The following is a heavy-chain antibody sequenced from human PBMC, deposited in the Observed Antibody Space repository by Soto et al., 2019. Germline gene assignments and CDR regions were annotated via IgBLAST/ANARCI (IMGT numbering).Heavy chain of an antibody. CDR1: GGSISSSSYY. CDR3: ARHNALRYFDWLNWFDP. D-gene: IGHD3-9*01. Sequence: QLQLQESGPGLVKPSETLSLTCTVSGGSISSSSYYWGWIRQPPGKGLEWIGSIYYSGSTYYNPSLKSRVTISVDTSKNQFSLKLSSVTAADTAVYYCARHNALRYFDWLNWFDPWGQGTLVTVSS. CDR2: IYYSGST. J-gene: IGHJ5*02. V-gene: IGHV4-39*01.